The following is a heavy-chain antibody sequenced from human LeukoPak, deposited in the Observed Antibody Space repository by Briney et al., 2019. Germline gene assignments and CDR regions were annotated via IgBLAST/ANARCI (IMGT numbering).Heavy chain of an antibody. CDR2: IYYSGST. CDR3: ARGYCSGGSCYKFDY. J-gene: IGHJ4*02. CDR1: GGSISSYY. D-gene: IGHD2-15*01. Sequence: SETLSLTCTVSGGSISSYYWSWIRQPPGKELEWIGYIYYSGSTNYNPSLKSRVTISVDTSKNQFSLQLSSVTAADTAVYYCARGYCSGGSCYKFDYWGQGTLVTVSS. V-gene: IGHV4-59*01.